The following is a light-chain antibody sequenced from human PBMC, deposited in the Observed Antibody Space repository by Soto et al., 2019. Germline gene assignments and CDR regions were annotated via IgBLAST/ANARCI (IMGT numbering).Light chain of an antibody. J-gene: IGLJ7*01. CDR3: QSYDSTYAV. CDR1: SGSIASDY. V-gene: IGLV6-57*04. Sequence: NFMLTQPHSVSESPGKTVTISCTRSSGSIASDYVQWYQQRPGSAPTTVIYEDNQRPSGVPDRFSGSIDSSSNSASLTISGLKTEDEADYYSQSYDSTYAVFGGGTQLTVL. CDR2: EDN.